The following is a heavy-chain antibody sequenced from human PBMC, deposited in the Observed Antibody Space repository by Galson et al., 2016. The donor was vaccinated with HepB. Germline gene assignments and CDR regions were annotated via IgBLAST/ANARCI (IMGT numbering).Heavy chain of an antibody. V-gene: IGHV1-46*01. Sequence: SVKVSCKASGYTFSSHYMHWVRQAPGEGLEWMGVINTSSGRTNNAQRFQGRVSMTRDTSTNTVYMELTSLRAEGTAIYYCARDSSDWSLPSGLYGMDVRGPGTTVSVSS. CDR3: ARDSSDWSLPSGLYGMDV. CDR2: INTSSGRT. D-gene: IGHD6-19*01. J-gene: IGHJ6*02. CDR1: GYTFSSHY.